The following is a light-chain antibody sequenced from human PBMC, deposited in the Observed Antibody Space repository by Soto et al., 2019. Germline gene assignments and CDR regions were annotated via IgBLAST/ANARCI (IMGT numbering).Light chain of an antibody. Sequence: QSALSQPASVSGSPGQSITISCTVTSSDIGSYNRVSWYQQPPGTAPKLIIYEVNNRPSGVPDRFSGSKSGNTASLTISGLQAEDEADYYCNSFTTSSTYVFGTGTKVTVL. CDR2: EVN. J-gene: IGLJ1*01. V-gene: IGLV2-18*02. CDR1: SSDIGSYNR. CDR3: NSFTTSSTYV.